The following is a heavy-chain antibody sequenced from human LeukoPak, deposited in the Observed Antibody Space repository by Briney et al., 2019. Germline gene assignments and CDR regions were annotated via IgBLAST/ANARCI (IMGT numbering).Heavy chain of an antibody. D-gene: IGHD6-19*01. CDR2: ISGSGGST. CDR3: AKDSLQWLDNPPRAFDI. Sequence: GGSLRLSCAASGFTFSSYPRSWVRQAPGKGLEWVSAISGSGGSTYYADSVKGRFTISRDNSKNTLYLQMNSLRAEDTAVYYCAKDSLQWLDNPPRAFDIWGQGTMVTVSS. V-gene: IGHV3-23*01. J-gene: IGHJ3*02. CDR1: GFTFSSYP.